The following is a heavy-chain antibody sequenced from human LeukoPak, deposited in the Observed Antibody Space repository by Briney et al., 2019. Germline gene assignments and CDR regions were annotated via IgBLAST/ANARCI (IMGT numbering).Heavy chain of an antibody. J-gene: IGHJ1*01. D-gene: IGHD3-16*02. CDR3: ARASVWGSYRYSRFYFQH. V-gene: IGHV4-59*01. CDR1: GGSISSYY. Sequence: SETLSLTCTVSGGSISSYYWSWIRQPPGKGLEWLGYIYYSGSTNYNPSLKSRVTISVDTSKNQFSLKLSSVTAADTAVYYCARASVWGSYRYSRFYFQHWGQGTLVTVSS. CDR2: IYYSGST.